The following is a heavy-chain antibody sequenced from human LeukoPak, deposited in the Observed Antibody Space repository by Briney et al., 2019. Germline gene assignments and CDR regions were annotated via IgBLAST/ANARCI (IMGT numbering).Heavy chain of an antibody. CDR3: ARGGYDRHIDY. CDR1: GGSISSGDYH. CDR2: IYYSGST. J-gene: IGHJ4*02. D-gene: IGHD5-12*01. V-gene: IGHV4-30-4*08. Sequence: PSQALSLTCTVSGGSISSGDYHWSWIRQPPGKGLEWIGYIYYSGSTYYNPSLKSRVTISVDTSKNQFSLKLSSVTAADTAVYYCARGGYDRHIDYWGQGTLVTVSS.